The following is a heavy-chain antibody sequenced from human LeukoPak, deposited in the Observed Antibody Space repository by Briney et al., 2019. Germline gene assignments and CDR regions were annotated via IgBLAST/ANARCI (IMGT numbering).Heavy chain of an antibody. V-gene: IGHV3-21*01. CDR3: ARDGHCSSTSCSSPTPNWNYEFSGYYYMDV. J-gene: IGHJ6*03. D-gene: IGHD2-2*01. CDR2: ISSSSSYI. Sequence: PGGSLRLSCAASGFTFSSYSMNWVRQAPGKGLEWVSSISSSSSYIYYADSVKGRFTISRDNAKNSLYLQMNSLRAEDTAVYYCARDGHCSSTSCSSPTPNWNYEFSGYYYMDVWGKGTTVTVSS. CDR1: GFTFSSYS.